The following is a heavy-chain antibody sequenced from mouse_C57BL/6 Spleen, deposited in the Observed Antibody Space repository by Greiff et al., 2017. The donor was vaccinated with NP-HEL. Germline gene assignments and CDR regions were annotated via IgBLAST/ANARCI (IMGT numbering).Heavy chain of an antibody. J-gene: IGHJ4*01. D-gene: IGHD2-1*01. Sequence: QVQLQQPGAELVKPGASVKMSCKASGYTFTSYWITWVKQRPGQGLEWIGDIYPGSGSTNYNEKFKSKATLTVDTSSSTAYMQLSSLTSEDSAVYYCARRGNFVDYAMDYWGQGTSVTVSS. V-gene: IGHV1-55*01. CDR3: ARRGNFVDYAMDY. CDR1: GYTFTSYW. CDR2: IYPGSGST.